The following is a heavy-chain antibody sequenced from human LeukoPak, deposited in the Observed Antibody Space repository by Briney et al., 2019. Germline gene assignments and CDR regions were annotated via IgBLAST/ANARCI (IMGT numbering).Heavy chain of an antibody. J-gene: IGHJ3*02. V-gene: IGHV4-38-2*02. D-gene: IGHD3-22*01. CDR1: GYSISSGYY. CDR2: IYHSGST. Sequence: PSEALSPTCTVSGYSISSGYYWGWIRQPPGKGLEWIGSIYHSGSTYYNPSLKSRVTISVDTSKNQFSLKLSSVTAADTAVYYCAREWLGAFDIWGQGTMVIVSS. CDR3: AREWLGAFDI.